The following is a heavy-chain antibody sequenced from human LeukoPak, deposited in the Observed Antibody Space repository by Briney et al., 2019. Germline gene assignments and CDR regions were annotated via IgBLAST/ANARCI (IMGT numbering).Heavy chain of an antibody. D-gene: IGHD6-19*01. CDR2: FSGTSTN. V-gene: IGHV3-69-1*01. CDR3: AKLKQWQPRRYFVAY. CDR1: GFTFSYYT. J-gene: IGHJ4*02. Sequence: GGSLRLSCAASGFTFSYYTMHWVRQAPGKGLEWVSTFSGTSTNPYADAVKGRVTISRDNSKNTLYLQMNSLRAEDTAVYYCAKLKQWQPRRYFVAYWGLGAQVTVAS.